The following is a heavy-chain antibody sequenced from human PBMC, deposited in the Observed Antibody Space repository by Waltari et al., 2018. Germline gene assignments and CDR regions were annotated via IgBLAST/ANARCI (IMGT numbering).Heavy chain of an antibody. CDR3: ARDNRLMGWPNVAFDI. D-gene: IGHD3-3*01. CDR1: GLRFSSYS. V-gene: IGHV3-30*01. J-gene: IGHJ3*02. Sequence: QEQLVESGGGVVPPGKSLRLSWAGSGLRFSSYSLHWVRQAPGKGLEGVSMITYDGSTQDTADSVKGRFTVSRDNSKDTVYLEMNSLTTDDTAVYYCARDNRLMGWPNVAFDIWGRGTMVTVSS. CDR2: ITYDGSTQ.